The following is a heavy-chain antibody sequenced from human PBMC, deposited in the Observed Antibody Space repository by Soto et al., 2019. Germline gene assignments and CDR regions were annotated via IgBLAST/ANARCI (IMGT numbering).Heavy chain of an antibody. J-gene: IGHJ6*02. CDR2: ISGSGGST. V-gene: IGHV3-23*01. Sequence: PGGSLRLSCAASGFTFSSYAMSWVLQAPGKGLECVSAISGSGGSTYYADSVKGRFTISRDNSKNTLYLQMNSLRAEDTAVYYCAKPESYCTNGVCYTDSYYYGMDVRGQGTTVTGSS. CDR1: GFTFSSYA. D-gene: IGHD2-8*01. CDR3: AKPESYCTNGVCYTDSYYYGMDV.